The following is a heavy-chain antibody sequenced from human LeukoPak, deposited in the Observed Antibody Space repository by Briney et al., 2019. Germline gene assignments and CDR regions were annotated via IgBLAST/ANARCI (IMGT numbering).Heavy chain of an antibody. CDR3: AKIKPDDYNVYYFDS. D-gene: IGHD5-24*01. V-gene: IGHV3-23*01. J-gene: IGHJ4*02. Sequence: PGGSLRLSCAASGFTFSSYAMSWVRQAPGKGLEWVSTIGGSGSTTYYADSVKGRFTISRDNSKDTLYLQMNSLRADDTAVYHCAKIKPDDYNVYYFDSWGQGTLVIVSS. CDR2: IGGSGSTT. CDR1: GFTFSSYA.